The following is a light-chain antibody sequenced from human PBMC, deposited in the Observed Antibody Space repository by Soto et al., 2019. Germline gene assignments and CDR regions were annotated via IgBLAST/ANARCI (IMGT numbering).Light chain of an antibody. CDR3: QTWSTDIRV. V-gene: IGLV4-69*01. J-gene: IGLJ3*02. CDR1: SGHNSYA. CDR2: VNSDGSH. Sequence: QAVLTQSPSASASLGASVKLTCTLSSGHNSYAIAWHQQQPEKGPRYLMKVNSDGSHSKGDGIPDRFSGSSSGAERYLTISSLKSEDEADYYCQTWSTDIRVFGGGTKVTVL.